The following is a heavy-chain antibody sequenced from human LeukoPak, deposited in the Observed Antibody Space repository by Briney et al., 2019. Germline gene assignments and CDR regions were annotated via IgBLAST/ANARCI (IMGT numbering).Heavy chain of an antibody. J-gene: IGHJ4*02. CDR2: IYSGGST. D-gene: IGHD6-13*01. V-gene: IGHV3-66*01. CDR3: ARSRYGPTWSSSWEFDY. Sequence: GGSLRLSCADSGFTVSSNYMNWLRQAPGKGLEWVSVIYSGGSTCYADSVKGRFTISRDNSKNTLYLQMNSLRAEDTAVYYCARSRYGPTWSSSWEFDYWGQGTLVTVSS. CDR1: GFTVSSNY.